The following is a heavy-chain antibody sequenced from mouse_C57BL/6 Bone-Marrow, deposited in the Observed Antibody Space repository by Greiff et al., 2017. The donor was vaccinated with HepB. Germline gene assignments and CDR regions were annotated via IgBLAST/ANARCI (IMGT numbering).Heavy chain of an antibody. Sequence: VQLQQPGAELVRPGTSVKLSCKASGYTFTSYWMHWVKQRPGQGLEWIGVIDPSDSYTNYNQKFKGKATLTVDTSSSTAYMQLSSLTSEDSAVYYCARRGSSGYVGYFDYWGQGTTLTVSS. CDR1: GYTFTSYW. J-gene: IGHJ2*01. D-gene: IGHD3-2*02. CDR3: ARRGSSGYVGYFDY. V-gene: IGHV1-59*01. CDR2: IDPSDSYT.